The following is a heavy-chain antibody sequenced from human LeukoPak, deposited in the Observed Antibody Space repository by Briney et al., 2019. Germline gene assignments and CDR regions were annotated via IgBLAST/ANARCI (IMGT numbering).Heavy chain of an antibody. CDR2: IKQDGSDK. D-gene: IGHD2-2*01. CDR1: GFTFSSYW. J-gene: IGHJ4*02. V-gene: IGHV3-7*01. CDR3: AQLRTLDY. Sequence: GGSLRLSCAASGFTFSSYWMTWVRQAPGKGLEWVANIKQDGSDKYYVDSVKGRFTISRDNAKNSLFLQMNNLRAEDTAVYYCAQLRTLDYWGQGTLVTVSS.